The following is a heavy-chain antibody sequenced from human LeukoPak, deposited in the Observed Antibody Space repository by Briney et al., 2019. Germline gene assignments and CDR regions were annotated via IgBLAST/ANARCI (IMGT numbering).Heavy chain of an antibody. Sequence: GASVKVSCKASGGTFSSYAISWVRQAPGQGLEWMGRIIPIPGIANYAQKFQGRVTITADKSTSTAYMELSSLRSEDTAVYYCARDRSYDSSGYPDYWGQGTLVTVSS. CDR3: ARDRSYDSSGYPDY. D-gene: IGHD3-22*01. J-gene: IGHJ4*02. CDR2: IIPIPGIA. V-gene: IGHV1-69*04. CDR1: GGTFSSYA.